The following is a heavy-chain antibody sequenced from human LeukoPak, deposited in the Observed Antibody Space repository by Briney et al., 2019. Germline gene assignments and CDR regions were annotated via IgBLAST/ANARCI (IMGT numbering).Heavy chain of an antibody. Sequence: PSGTLSLTCAVSGGSISSSYWWSGVRQPPGKGREWIGEIYHSGSTNYNPSLKSRVTISVDKSNNQFSLRLTSVTAADTAVYYCARVPRRLLAFDMWGQGTMVTVSS. D-gene: IGHD2-21*01. V-gene: IGHV4-4*02. CDR3: ARVPRRLLAFDM. CDR2: IYHSGST. J-gene: IGHJ3*02. CDR1: GGSISSSYW.